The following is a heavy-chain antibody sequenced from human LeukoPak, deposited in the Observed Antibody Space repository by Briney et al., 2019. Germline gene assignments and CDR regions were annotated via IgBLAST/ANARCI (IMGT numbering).Heavy chain of an antibody. D-gene: IGHD3-22*01. Sequence: AGGSLRLSCAASGFTFSDHYMDWVRQAPGKGLEWVGRTRNKANSYTTEYAASVKGRFTISRDDSKNSLYLQMNSLKTEDTAVYYCARVPFYDSSGYYHWGQGTLVTVSS. CDR3: ARVPFYDSSGYYH. V-gene: IGHV3-72*01. J-gene: IGHJ5*02. CDR1: GFTFSDHY. CDR2: TRNKANSYTT.